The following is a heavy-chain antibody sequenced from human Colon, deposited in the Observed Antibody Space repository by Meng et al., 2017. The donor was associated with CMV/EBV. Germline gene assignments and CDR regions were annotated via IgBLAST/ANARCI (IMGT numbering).Heavy chain of an antibody. J-gene: IGHJ4*02. V-gene: IGHV4-61*01. CDR2: VHFSGSA. CDR1: GGSVSSGSHY. D-gene: IGHD3-3*01. Sequence: GSLRLSCTVSGGSVSSGSHYWSWLRQPPGKGLEWLGYVHFSGSANYNPSLKSRLSMSVDTSQNRLYLRLSSVTAADTAVYYCARDLSPDFWNGHLDYWGQGKLVTVSS. CDR3: ARDLSPDFWNGHLDY.